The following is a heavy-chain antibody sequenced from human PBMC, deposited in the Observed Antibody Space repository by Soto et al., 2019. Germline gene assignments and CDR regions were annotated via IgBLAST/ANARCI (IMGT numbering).Heavy chain of an antibody. CDR2: IYHSGST. CDR3: AHRPIVGAAI. D-gene: IGHD1-26*01. Sequence: SESLSLTGGVLVGSISNSNWWTCVRQPPGKGLEWIGEIYHSGSTNYNSSLMSRVTISLDKVNNQFSLKLTSVTAADTAVYYCAHRPIVGAAIWGQGTLVTVSS. CDR1: VGSISNSNW. V-gene: IGHV4-4*02. J-gene: IGHJ4*02.